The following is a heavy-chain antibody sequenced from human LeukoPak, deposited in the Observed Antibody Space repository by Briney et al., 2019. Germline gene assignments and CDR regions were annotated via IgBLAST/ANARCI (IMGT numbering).Heavy chain of an antibody. CDR3: ARDEEGDYYHYYMDV. CDR2: INSDGGRT. J-gene: IGHJ6*03. CDR1: RFSFRTYW. D-gene: IGHD3-10*01. Sequence: GGSLRLSCVASRFSFRTYWMHCVRQVQGKGLVWVARINSDGGRTTYADSVKGRFTISRDNAKNTLFLQMNSLRAEDTALYYCARDEEGDYYHYYMDVWGKGTTVTVSS. V-gene: IGHV3-74*03.